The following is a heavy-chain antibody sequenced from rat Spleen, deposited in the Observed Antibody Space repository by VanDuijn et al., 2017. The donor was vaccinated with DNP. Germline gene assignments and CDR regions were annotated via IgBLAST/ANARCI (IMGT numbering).Heavy chain of an antibody. CDR2: ISSSCGST. J-gene: IGHJ4*01. CDR1: GFTFNNYW. V-gene: IGHV5-31*01. CDR3: ARVNNNLYYGLDA. Sequence: EVQLVESGGDLVQPGRSLKLSCVASGFTFNNYWMTRIRQVPGEGLEWVASISSSCGSTYYPDSVKGRFTIPRDNAKNTLYLQMNSLRSEDTATYYCARVNNNLYYGLDAWGQGTSVTVSS. D-gene: IGHD1-10*01.